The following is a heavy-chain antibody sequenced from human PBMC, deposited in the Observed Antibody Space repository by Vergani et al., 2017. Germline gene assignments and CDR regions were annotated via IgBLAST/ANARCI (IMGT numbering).Heavy chain of an antibody. J-gene: IGHJ6*03. CDR2: IIPIFGTA. CDR1: GGTFSSYA. Sequence: QVQLVQSGAEVKQPGSSVKVSCKASGGTFSSYAISWVRQAPGPALEWIGGIIPIFGTANYAQKFQGRVTITADESTSTAYMALSSLGSEDTAVYYCARDNREGIAARDYYYYYMDVWGKGTTVTVSS. CDR3: ARDNREGIAARDYYYYYMDV. D-gene: IGHD6-6*01. V-gene: IGHV1-69*01.